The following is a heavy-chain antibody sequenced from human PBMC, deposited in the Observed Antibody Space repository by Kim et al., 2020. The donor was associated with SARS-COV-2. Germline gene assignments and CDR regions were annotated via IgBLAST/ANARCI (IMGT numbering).Heavy chain of an antibody. Sequence: SETLSLTCAVYGGSFSGYYWSWIRQPPGKGLEWIGEINHSGSTNYNPSLKSRGSISVDTSKNQFSLKLSSVTAADTAVYYCARGRGVVAATGRRVYYGMDVWGQGTTVTVSS. CDR2: INHSGST. CDR3: ARGRGVVAATGRRVYYGMDV. CDR1: GGSFSGYY. J-gene: IGHJ6*02. D-gene: IGHD2-15*01. V-gene: IGHV4-34*01.